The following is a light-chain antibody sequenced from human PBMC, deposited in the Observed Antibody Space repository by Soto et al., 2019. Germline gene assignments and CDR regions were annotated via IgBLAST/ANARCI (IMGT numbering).Light chain of an antibody. V-gene: IGLV2-14*01. CDR1: SSDGGGYNY. CDR3: SSYTFSSTPIV. J-gene: IGLJ1*01. Sequence: QSALTQPASVSGSPGQSSTISCTGTSSDGGGYNYVSWYQQHQGKAPKLMIYDVSNRPSGVSNRFSGSKSGNTASLTISGLQAEDEADYYCSSYTFSSTPIVFGTGTKLTV. CDR2: DVS.